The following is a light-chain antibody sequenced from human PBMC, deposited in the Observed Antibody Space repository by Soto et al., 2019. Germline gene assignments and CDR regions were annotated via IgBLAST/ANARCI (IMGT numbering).Light chain of an antibody. Sequence: DIQMTQSPSIVSASVGDRVTITCRASQNINNWLAWYQQKPGKAPKLLIYDASSLESGVPSRFSGSGSGTEFTLTISSLQPDDFATYYCQEYYTWLTFGGGTKVEIK. CDR3: QEYYTWLT. CDR2: DAS. V-gene: IGKV1-5*01. J-gene: IGKJ4*01. CDR1: QNINNW.